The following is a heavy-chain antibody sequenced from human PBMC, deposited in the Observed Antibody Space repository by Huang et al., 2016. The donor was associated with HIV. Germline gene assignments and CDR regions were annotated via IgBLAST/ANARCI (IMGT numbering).Heavy chain of an antibody. CDR3: VRAREKGYDFWSGYRY. CDR1: GFIFSAYW. D-gene: IGHD3-3*01. V-gene: IGHV3-74*02. CDR2: IESDGRST. J-gene: IGHJ4*01. Sequence: EVELAESGGGSVRPGQSLRLSCVGFGFIFSAYWMHWVGQIPGKGRVWVERIESDGRSTSYADAVKGRFTIYRDNARNTVYLQMSSLRVDDTAVYYCVRAREKGYDFWSGYRYWGQGAQVTVSS.